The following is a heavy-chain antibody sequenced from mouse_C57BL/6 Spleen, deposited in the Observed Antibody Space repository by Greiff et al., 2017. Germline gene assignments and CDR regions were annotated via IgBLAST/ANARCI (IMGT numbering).Heavy chain of an antibody. CDR1: GYAFSSSW. V-gene: IGHV1-82*01. J-gene: IGHJ1*03. CDR3: ARKRDYYGSSYWYFDV. Sequence: QVQLQQSGPELVKPGASVKISCKASGYAFSSSWMNWVKQRPGKGLEWIGRIYPGDGDTNYNGKLTGKATLTADKSSSTAYMQLSSLTSEDSAVYFCARKRDYYGSSYWYFDVWGTGTTVTVSS. CDR2: IYPGDGDT. D-gene: IGHD1-1*01.